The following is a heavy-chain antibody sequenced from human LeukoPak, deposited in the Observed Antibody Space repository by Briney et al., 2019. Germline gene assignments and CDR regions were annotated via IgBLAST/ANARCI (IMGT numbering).Heavy chain of an antibody. CDR1: RGTFTSYA. V-gene: IGHV1-69*13. J-gene: IGHJ5*02. Sequence: SVKVSRKASRGTFTSYAISWVRQAPGQGLEWMGGIFPIFGTANYAQKFQGRVTITADESTSTAYMELSSLRSEDTAVYYCARDSRVGGWPGNWFDPWGQGTLVTVSS. CDR3: ARDSRVGGWPGNWFDP. D-gene: IGHD3-3*01. CDR2: IFPIFGTA.